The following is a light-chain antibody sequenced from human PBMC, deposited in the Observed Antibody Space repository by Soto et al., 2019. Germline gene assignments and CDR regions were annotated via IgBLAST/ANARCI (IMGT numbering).Light chain of an antibody. V-gene: IGKV1-5*01. CDR2: DAS. CDR1: QSISSW. CDR3: QQYNSYPVT. Sequence: DIQMTQSPSTLSASVGDRVTITCRASQSISSWLAWYQQKPGKAPKLLIYDASSLESGVPSRFSGSGSGTEFTLTISSLQPDDFATYYCQQYNSYPVTFGQGTNVDIK. J-gene: IGKJ2*01.